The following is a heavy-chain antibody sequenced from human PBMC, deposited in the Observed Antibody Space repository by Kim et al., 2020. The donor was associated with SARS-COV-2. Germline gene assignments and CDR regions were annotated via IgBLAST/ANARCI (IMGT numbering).Heavy chain of an antibody. CDR1: GGSISSSSYY. D-gene: IGHD3-10*01. V-gene: IGHV4-39*07. J-gene: IGHJ6*02. CDR3: ARVYVLLGDMDV. Sequence: SETLSLTCTVSGGSISSSSYYWVWIRQPPGKGLEWIWSIYYSGSSYSNPSLKSRVTISVDTSKNQFSLKLSSVTAADTAVYYCARVYVLLGDMDVWGQGKTVTVPS. CDR2: IYYSGSS.